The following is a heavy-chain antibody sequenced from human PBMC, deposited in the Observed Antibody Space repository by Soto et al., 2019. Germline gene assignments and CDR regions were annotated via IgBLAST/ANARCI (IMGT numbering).Heavy chain of an antibody. CDR3: ARGVGSGSYYNQYNWFDP. CDR1: GDSFKTYS. D-gene: IGHD3-10*01. Sequence: ASVKVSCKSSGDSFKTYSLSWVRQAPGQGLEWMGCINVYNGNTKYAQKVQGRVTMTTDTSTSTAYMELRSLRSDDTAVYYCARGVGSGSYYNQYNWFDPWGQGTLVTVSS. V-gene: IGHV1-18*01. CDR2: INVYNGNT. J-gene: IGHJ5*02.